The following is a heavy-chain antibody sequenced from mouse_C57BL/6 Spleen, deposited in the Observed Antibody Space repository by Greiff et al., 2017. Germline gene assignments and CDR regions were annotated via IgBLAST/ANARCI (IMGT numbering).Heavy chain of an antibody. CDR2: ISNGGGST. J-gene: IGHJ4*01. CDR3: ARLPDGYYLYAMDY. D-gene: IGHD2-3*01. V-gene: IGHV5-12*01. Sequence: EVHLVASGGGLVQPGGSLKLSCAASGFTFSDYYMYWVRQTPEKRLEWVAYISNGGGSTYYPDTVKGRFTMSRDNAKNTLYLQMSRLKSEDTAMYYCARLPDGYYLYAMDYWGQGTSVTVSS. CDR1: GFTFSDYY.